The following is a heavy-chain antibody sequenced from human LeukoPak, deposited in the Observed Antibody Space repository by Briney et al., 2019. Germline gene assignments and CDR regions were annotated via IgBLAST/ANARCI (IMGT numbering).Heavy chain of an antibody. CDR1: GGSISSSSYY. J-gene: IGHJ6*02. D-gene: IGHD6-13*01. V-gene: IGHV4-39*07. Sequence: SETLSLTCTVSGGSISSSSYYWSWIRQPPGKGLEWIGEINHSGSTNYNPSLKSRVTISVDTSKNQFSLKLSSVTAADTAVYYCARAGVSSWSYYYYYGMDVWGQGTTVTVSS. CDR2: INHSGST. CDR3: ARAGVSSWSYYYYYGMDV.